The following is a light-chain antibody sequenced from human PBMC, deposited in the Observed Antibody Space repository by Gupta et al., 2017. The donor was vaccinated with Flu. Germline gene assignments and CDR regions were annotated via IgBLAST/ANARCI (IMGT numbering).Light chain of an antibody. J-gene: IGKJ4*01. CDR1: QNVSSY. CDR3: QQRSNWPLT. V-gene: IGKV3-11*01. Sequence: EIVLTQSPATLSLSPGERATLSCRASQNVSSYLAWYQQKPGQAPRLFIYDASNRATGIPARFSGSGSGTDFTLTISSLEPEDFAVYFCQQRSNWPLTFGGGTKVEIK. CDR2: DAS.